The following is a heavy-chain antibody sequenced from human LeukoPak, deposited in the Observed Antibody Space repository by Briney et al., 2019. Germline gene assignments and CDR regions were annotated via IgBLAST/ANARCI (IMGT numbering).Heavy chain of an antibody. D-gene: IGHD6-13*01. CDR3: AKGIAAAGLTDY. V-gene: IGHV3-43*02. J-gene: IGHJ4*02. Sequence: GGSLRLSCAASGFTFDDYAMHWVRQAPGKGLEWVSLISGDGGSTYYTDSVKGRFTISRDNSKNSLYLQMNSLRTEDTALYYCAKGIAAAGLTDYWGQGTLVTVSS. CDR1: GFTFDDYA. CDR2: ISGDGGST.